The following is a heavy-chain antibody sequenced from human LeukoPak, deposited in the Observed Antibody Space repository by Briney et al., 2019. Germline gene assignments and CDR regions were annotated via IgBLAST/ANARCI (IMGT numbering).Heavy chain of an antibody. J-gene: IGHJ4*02. CDR3: ASFGISWRSSY. D-gene: IGHD2-21*01. V-gene: IGHV3-74*01. CDR1: GFSFSSHW. CDR2: ISDDGSYT. Sequence: GGSLRLSRAASGFSFSSHWVHWVRQAPGKGLVWVSRISDDGSYTSNVDSVEGRFTISRDNVNNMLYLHMNSLRAEDTAVYYCASFGISWRSSYWGQGTLVTVSS.